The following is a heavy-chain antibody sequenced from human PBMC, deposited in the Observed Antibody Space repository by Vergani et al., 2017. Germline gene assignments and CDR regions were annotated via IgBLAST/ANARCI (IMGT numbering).Heavy chain of an antibody. J-gene: IGHJ4*02. CDR2: IYYSGST. CDR1: NDSVSNTFYY. D-gene: IGHD3-22*01. Sequence: QVQLQESGPGLVKPSESLSLTCTVSNDSVSNTFYYWGWIRQTPGKGLEWIGSIYYSGSTYYNPSLKSRVTISVDTSKNQFSLKLGSVTAADTAVYYCARLVSYDSSGYYYRGYWGQGTLVTVSS. V-gene: IGHV4-39*01. CDR3: ARLVSYDSSGYYYRGY.